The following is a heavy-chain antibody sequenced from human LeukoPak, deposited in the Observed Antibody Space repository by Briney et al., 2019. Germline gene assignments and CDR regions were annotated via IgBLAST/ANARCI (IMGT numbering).Heavy chain of an antibody. V-gene: IGHV3-23*01. CDR2: ISGSGGST. J-gene: IGHJ4*02. CDR1: GFTFSIYA. D-gene: IGHD3-9*01. Sequence: PGGSLRLSCAASGFTFSIYAMSWVRQAPGKGLEWVSAISGSGGSTYYADSVKGRFTISRDNSENTLFLQMNSLRAEDTAIYYCAKDGLNYYDILTSYYTNLYYFDYWGQGTLVTVSS. CDR3: AKDGLNYYDILTSYYTNLYYFDY.